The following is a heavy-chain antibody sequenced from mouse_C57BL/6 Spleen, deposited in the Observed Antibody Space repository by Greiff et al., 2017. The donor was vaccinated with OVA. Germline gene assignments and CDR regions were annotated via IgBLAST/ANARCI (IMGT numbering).Heavy chain of an antibody. CDR2: IYPRDGST. D-gene: IGHD2-3*01. V-gene: IGHV1-78*01. Sequence: VKLVESDAELVKPGASVKISCKVSGYTFTDHTIHWMKQRPEQGLEWIGYIYPRDGSTKYNEKFKGKATLTADKSSSTAYMQLNSLTSEDSAVYFCARYGDGYYVGAMDYWGQGTSVTVSS. CDR3: ARYGDGYYVGAMDY. J-gene: IGHJ4*01. CDR1: GYTFTDHT.